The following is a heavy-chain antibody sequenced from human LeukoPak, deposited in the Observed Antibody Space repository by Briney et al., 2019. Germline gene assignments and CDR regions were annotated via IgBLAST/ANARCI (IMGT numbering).Heavy chain of an antibody. CDR3: ARSWAAKWELPGQFDS. D-gene: IGHD1-26*01. CDR2: VFSRGTT. V-gene: IGHV4-59*08. J-gene: IGHJ4*02. Sequence: SDTLSLTCTVSGASMNNYYWSCIRQSPEKGLEWLGFVFSRGTTNLNPSFKSRLIMSIDTSKNQFSLRLSSVTAADTAVYFCARSWAAKWELPGQFDSWGQGRLVSVSS. CDR1: GASMNNYY.